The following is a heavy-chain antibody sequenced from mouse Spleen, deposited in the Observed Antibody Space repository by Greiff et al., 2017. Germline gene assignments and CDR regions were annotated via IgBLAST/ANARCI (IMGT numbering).Heavy chain of an antibody. Sequence: EVMLVESGAELVRPGALVKLSCKASGFNIKDYYMHWVKQRPEQGLEWIGWIDPENGNTIYDPKFQGKASITADTSSNTAYLQLSSLTSEDTAVYYCARSRDGYYGGFAYWGQGTLVTVSA. CDR2: IDPENGNT. D-gene: IGHD2-3*01. CDR1: GFNIKDYY. V-gene: IGHV14-1*02. CDR3: ARSRDGYYGGFAY. J-gene: IGHJ3*01.